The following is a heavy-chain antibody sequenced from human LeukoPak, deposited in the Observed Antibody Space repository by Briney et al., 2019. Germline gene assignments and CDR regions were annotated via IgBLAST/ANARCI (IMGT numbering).Heavy chain of an antibody. V-gene: IGHV3-11*01. CDR1: GFPFSDYY. CDR3: AGSSSGYDWSDS. J-gene: IGHJ4*02. D-gene: IGHD5-12*01. CDR2: ISSASTTK. Sequence: GGSLRLSCVVSGFPFSDYYMNWIRQAPGKGLEWIAYISSASTTKQYAGSVKGRFSISRDNDQNSMFLQMSSLRAEDTPAYYCAGSSSGYDWSDSWGKGTLVTVSS.